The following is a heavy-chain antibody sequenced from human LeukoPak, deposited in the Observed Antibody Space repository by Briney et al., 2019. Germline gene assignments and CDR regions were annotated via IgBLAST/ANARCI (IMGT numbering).Heavy chain of an antibody. D-gene: IGHD4-17*01. J-gene: IGHJ5*02. CDR1: GFTFSSYG. CDR3: ARDFTLTTYNWFDP. V-gene: IGHV3-33*01. Sequence: PGGSLRLSCAASGFTFSSYGMPWVRQAPGKGLEWVAVIWYDGSNKYYADSVKGRFTISRDNSKNTLYLQMNSLRAEDTAVYYCARDFTLTTYNWFDPWGQGTLVTVSS. CDR2: IWYDGSNK.